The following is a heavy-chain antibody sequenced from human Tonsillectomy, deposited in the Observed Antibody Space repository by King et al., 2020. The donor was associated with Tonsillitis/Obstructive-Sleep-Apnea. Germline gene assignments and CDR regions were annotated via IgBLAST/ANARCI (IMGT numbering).Heavy chain of an antibody. D-gene: IGHD6-19*01. CDR2: ISYDGSNK. J-gene: IGHJ3*02. CDR1: GFTFSSYA. Sequence: VQLVESGGGVVQRGRSLRLSCAASGFTFSSYAMHWVRQAPGKGLEWVAVISYDGSNKYYADSVKGRFTISRDNSKNTLYLQMNSLRAEDTAVYYCARDPGAYSSGWSDDAFDIWGQGTMVTVSS. V-gene: IGHV3-30*04. CDR3: ARDPGAYSSGWSDDAFDI.